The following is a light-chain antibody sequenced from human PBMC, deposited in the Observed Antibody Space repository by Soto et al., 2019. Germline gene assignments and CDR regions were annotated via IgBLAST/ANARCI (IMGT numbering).Light chain of an antibody. CDR2: WAS. J-gene: IGKJ2*01. CDR3: QQYYGTPYT. Sequence: DIVMTQSPDSLAVSLGERATINCKSSQSVLYSSNNKNYLAWYQQKPGQPPKLLIYWASTRESGVPDRFSGSGSGTDFTLTINSLLAEDVAVYYCQQYYGTPYTFGQGTKLEIK. V-gene: IGKV4-1*01. CDR1: QSVLYSSNNKNY.